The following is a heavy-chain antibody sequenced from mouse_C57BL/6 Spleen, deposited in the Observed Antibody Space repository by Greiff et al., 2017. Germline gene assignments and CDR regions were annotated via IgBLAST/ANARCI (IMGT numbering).Heavy chain of an antibody. V-gene: IGHV1-63*01. CDR3: ARGGSGIYYAMDY. CDR1: GYTFTNYW. Sequence: VQLQQSGAELVRPGTSVKMSCKASGYTFTNYWIGWAKQRPGHGLEWIGDIYPGAGYTNYNETFKGKATLTADKSSSTAYMQFSSLTSEDSASYYCARGGSGIYYAMDYWGQGTSVTVSS. D-gene: IGHD1-1*01. CDR2: IYPGAGYT. J-gene: IGHJ4*01.